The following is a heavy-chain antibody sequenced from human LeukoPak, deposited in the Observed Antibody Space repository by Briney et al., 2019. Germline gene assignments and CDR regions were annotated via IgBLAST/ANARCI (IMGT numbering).Heavy chain of an antibody. Sequence: GGSLRLSCAASGFIFSNYEINWVRQAPGEGLELVSYISTSGNDKYYADSVKGRCTISRDNAKNSLYLQLNSLRADDTAVYYCARGALWVLDYWGQGTLVTVSP. J-gene: IGHJ4*02. CDR2: ISTSGNDK. CDR1: GFIFSNYE. D-gene: IGHD3-16*01. V-gene: IGHV3-48*03. CDR3: ARGALWVLDY.